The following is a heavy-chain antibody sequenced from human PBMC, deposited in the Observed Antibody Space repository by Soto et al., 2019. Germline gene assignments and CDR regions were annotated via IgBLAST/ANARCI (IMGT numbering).Heavy chain of an antibody. CDR3: AKSTASFGVVIDIPDNYFDY. D-gene: IGHD3-3*01. J-gene: IGHJ4*02. V-gene: IGHV3-23*01. CDR1: GFTFSSYA. CDR2: ISGSGGST. Sequence: GGSLRLSCAASGFTFSSYAMSWVRQAPGKGLEWVSAISGSGGSTYYADSVKGRFTISRDNSKNTLYLQMNSLRAEDTAVYYCAKSTASFGVVIDIPDNYFDYWGQGTLVTVSS.